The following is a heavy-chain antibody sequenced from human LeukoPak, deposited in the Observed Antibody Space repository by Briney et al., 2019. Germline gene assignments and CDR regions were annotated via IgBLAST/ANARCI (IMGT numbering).Heavy chain of an antibody. Sequence: SETLSLTCTASGGSISSSSYYWVWIRQSPGKGLEWIGTIDYSGSTYYNPSLKSRVTISEDTSKNLFSLQLSSVPAADTAVYFCARSDSSSSLGRGSYYGMDVWGQGTTVTVSS. CDR2: IDYSGST. D-gene: IGHD6-6*01. V-gene: IGHV4-39*01. CDR1: GGSISSSSYY. CDR3: ARSDSSSSLGRGSYYGMDV. J-gene: IGHJ6*02.